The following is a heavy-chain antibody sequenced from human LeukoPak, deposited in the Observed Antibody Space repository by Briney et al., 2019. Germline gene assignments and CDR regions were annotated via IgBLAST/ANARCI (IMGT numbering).Heavy chain of an antibody. V-gene: IGHV4-39*01. Sequence: PSETLSLTCTVSGGSISSSSYYWGWVRQPPGTGLEWIGSIYYSGSTYYNPSLKSRVTISVDTSKNQFSLKLSSVTAADTAVYYCARQWLFQLPDAFDIWGQGTMVTVSS. J-gene: IGHJ3*02. CDR3: ARQWLFQLPDAFDI. CDR1: GGSISSSSYY. CDR2: IYYSGST. D-gene: IGHD6-19*01.